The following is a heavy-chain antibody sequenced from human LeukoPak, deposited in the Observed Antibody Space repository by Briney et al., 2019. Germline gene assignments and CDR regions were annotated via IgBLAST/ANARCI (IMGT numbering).Heavy chain of an antibody. Sequence: PSETLSLTCTVSGGSISSYYWSWIRQPPGKGLEWIGYIYYSGSTNYNPSLKSRVTISVDTSKNQFSLKLSSVTAADTAVYYCARESTHWGQGTLVTVSS. D-gene: IGHD2-2*01. CDR1: GGSISSYY. CDR2: IYYSGST. CDR3: ARESTH. J-gene: IGHJ4*02. V-gene: IGHV4-59*01.